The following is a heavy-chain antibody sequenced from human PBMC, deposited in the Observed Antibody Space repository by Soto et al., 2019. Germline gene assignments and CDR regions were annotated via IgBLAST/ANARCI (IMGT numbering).Heavy chain of an antibody. CDR2: IYYSGST. CDR3: ARENGLRYFDWSYGMDV. D-gene: IGHD3-9*01. CDR1: GFSISSYY. J-gene: IGHJ6*02. V-gene: IGHV4-59*01. Sequence: SETLSLTCTFSGFSISSYYWSWIRQPPGKGLEWIGYIYYSGSTNYNPSLKSRVTISVDTSKNQFSLKLSSVTAADTAVYYCARENGLRYFDWSYGMDVWGQGTTVTVSS.